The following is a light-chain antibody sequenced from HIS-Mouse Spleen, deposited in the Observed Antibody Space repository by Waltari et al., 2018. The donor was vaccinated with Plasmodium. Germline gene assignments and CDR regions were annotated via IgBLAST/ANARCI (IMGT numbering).Light chain of an antibody. V-gene: IGKV1-39*01. Sequence: DIQITQSPSSLSASVGDRVTITCRASQSISSYLNWYQQKPGKAPKLLIYAASRLQSGVPSRFSGSGSGTDFTLTISSLQPEDFATYYCQQSYSTWTFGQGTKVEIK. CDR3: QQSYSTWT. CDR2: AAS. CDR1: QSISSY. J-gene: IGKJ1*01.